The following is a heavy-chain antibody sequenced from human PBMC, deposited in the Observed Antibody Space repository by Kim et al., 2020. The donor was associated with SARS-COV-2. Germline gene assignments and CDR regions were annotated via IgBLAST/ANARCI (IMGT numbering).Heavy chain of an antibody. Sequence: ASVKVSCKASGYTFTGYYMHWVRQAPGQGLEWMGWINPNSGGTNYAQKFQGRVTMTRDTSISTAYMELSRLRSDDTAVYYCVRGGSVGATGENDYWGQGTLVTVSS. CDR2: INPNSGGT. CDR1: GYTFTGYY. CDR3: VRGGSVGATGENDY. J-gene: IGHJ4*02. D-gene: IGHD1-26*01. V-gene: IGHV1-2*02.